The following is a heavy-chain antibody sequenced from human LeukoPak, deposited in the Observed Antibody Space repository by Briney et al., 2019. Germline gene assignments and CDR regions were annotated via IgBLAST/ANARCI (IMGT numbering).Heavy chain of an antibody. D-gene: IGHD6-19*01. Sequence: SETLSLTCALYGGSFSGYYWSWIRQPPGKGLEWIGEINHSGSTNYNPSPKSRVTISVDTSKNQFSLKLSSVTAADTAVYYCARGVAVAGRAPRYYFDYWGQGTLVTVSS. V-gene: IGHV4-34*01. J-gene: IGHJ4*02. CDR2: INHSGST. CDR1: GGSFSGYY. CDR3: ARGVAVAGRAPRYYFDY.